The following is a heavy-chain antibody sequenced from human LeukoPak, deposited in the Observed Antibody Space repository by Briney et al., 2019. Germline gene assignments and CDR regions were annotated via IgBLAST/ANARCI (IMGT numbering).Heavy chain of an antibody. J-gene: IGHJ4*02. Sequence: ASVKVSCKASGYTFTSYDINWVRQATGQGLEWMGWMNPNSGDTGYVQKFQGRVTMTRSTSISTAYMELSSLRSEDTAIYYCARGGFGSGSHFGYWRQGTLVTVSP. CDR2: MNPNSGDT. CDR1: GYTFTSYD. CDR3: ARGGFGSGSHFGY. V-gene: IGHV1-8*01. D-gene: IGHD3-10*01.